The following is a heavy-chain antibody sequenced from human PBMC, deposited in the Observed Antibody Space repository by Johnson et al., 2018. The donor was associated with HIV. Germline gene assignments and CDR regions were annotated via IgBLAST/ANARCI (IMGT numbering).Heavy chain of an antibody. V-gene: IGHV3-74*03. CDR3: ARKQWLEIPSDALDV. Sequence: VQLVESGGGLVQPGGSLRLSCAASGFIFRNYWMYWVRQAPGKGLVWVARIYSDGSATAYADSVKGRFTISRDNAKKTLYLQMSSLRAEDTAIYYCARKQWLEIPSDALDVWGQGTMVTVSS. CDR1: GFIFRNYW. D-gene: IGHD6-19*01. J-gene: IGHJ3*01. CDR2: IYSDGSAT.